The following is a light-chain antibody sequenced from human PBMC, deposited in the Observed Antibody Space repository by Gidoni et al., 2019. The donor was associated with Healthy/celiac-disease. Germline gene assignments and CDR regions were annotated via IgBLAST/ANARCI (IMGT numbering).Light chain of an antibody. CDR2: RNN. Sequence: QSVLTQPPSASGTPGQRVTLPCSGSSSTIGSNYVYWYQQLPGPAPKLLIYRNNQRPSGVPDRFSGSKSGTSASLAISGLRSEDEADYYCAAWDDSLSGPRVFGGGTKLTVL. CDR1: SSTIGSNY. V-gene: IGLV1-47*01. J-gene: IGLJ3*02. CDR3: AAWDDSLSGPRV.